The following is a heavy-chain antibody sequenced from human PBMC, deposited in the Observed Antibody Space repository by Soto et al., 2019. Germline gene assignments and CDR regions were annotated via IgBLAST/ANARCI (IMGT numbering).Heavy chain of an antibody. CDR1: GFTVSSNY. D-gene: IGHD2-15*01. Sequence: GGSLRLSCAASGFTVSSNYMSWVRQAPGKGLEWVSVIYSGGSTYYADSVKGRFTISRDNSKNTLYLQMNSLRAEDTAVYYCAREPEIAGRYCSGGSCSENNAFDIWGQGTMVTVSS. V-gene: IGHV3-53*05. CDR3: AREPEIAGRYCSGGSCSENNAFDI. J-gene: IGHJ3*02. CDR2: IYSGGST.